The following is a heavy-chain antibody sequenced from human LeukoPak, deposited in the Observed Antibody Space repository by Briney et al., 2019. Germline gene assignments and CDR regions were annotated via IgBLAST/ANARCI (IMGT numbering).Heavy chain of an antibody. V-gene: IGHV4-59*01. CDR1: GGSISSYY. Sequence: PSETLSLTCTVSGGSISSYYWSWIRQPPGKGLEWIGWTYYSGNTNYNPSLKSRVTISVGTSKNQFSLKLSSVTTADTAVYYCAREGYYGSGTYYPWGQGTLVTVSS. CDR2: TYYSGNT. D-gene: IGHD3-10*01. CDR3: AREGYYGSGTYYP. J-gene: IGHJ5*02.